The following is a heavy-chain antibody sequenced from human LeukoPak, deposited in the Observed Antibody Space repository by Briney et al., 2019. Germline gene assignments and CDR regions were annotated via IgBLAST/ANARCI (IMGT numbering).Heavy chain of an antibody. CDR1: GXSFSIYS. D-gene: IGHD2-21*02. CDR2: ISPSSSTI. V-gene: IGHV3-48*04. CDR3: ARDRGAYCGGDCYLGFDY. Sequence: GGSLRLSCAASGXSFSIYSMNWVRQAPGKGREWVSFISPSSSTIYYADSVKGRFTISRDNAKKSLYLQMTSLTAEDTAVYYCARDRGAYCGGDCYLGFDYWGRGTLVTVSS. J-gene: IGHJ4*01.